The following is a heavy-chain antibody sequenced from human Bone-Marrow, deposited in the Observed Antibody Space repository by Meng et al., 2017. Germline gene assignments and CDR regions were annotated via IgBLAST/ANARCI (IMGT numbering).Heavy chain of an antibody. Sequence: GGSLRLSCAASGFTFSSYAMHWVRQAPGKGLEWVAVISYDGSNKYYADSVKGRFTISRDNSKNTLYLQMNSLRAEDTAVYYCARDRFDGVVAANSYNKHRQQANYYYYYGMDVWGQGTTVTVSS. D-gene: IGHD2-15*01. CDR1: GFTFSSYA. CDR2: ISYDGSNK. V-gene: IGHV3-30*04. J-gene: IGHJ6*02. CDR3: ARDRFDGVVAANSYNKHRQQANYYYYYGMDV.